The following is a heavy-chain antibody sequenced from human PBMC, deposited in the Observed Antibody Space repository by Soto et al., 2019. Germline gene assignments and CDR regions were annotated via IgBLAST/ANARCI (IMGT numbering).Heavy chain of an antibody. CDR3: ARGRVGATNWNWFDP. CDR1: GGSFSDYY. D-gene: IGHD1-26*01. V-gene: IGHV4-34*01. CDR2: INQSGST. J-gene: IGHJ5*02. Sequence: SETLSLTCAVYGGSFSDYYWSWFRQPPGKGLEWIGEINQSGSTNYNPSLKSRVTISVDTSKNQFSLKMSSVTAAGTAVYYCARGRVGATNWNWFDPCGQGTLVIVSS.